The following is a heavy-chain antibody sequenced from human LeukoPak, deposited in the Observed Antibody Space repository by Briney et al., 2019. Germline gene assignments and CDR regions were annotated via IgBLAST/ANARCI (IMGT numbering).Heavy chain of an antibody. CDR3: ARGWDYSNQNPFDY. Sequence: GGSLRLSCAASGFTFSSYSMNWVRQAPGKGLEWVSSISSSSSYIYYPDSVKGRFTISRDNAKNSLYLQMNSLRAEDTAVYYCARGWDYSNQNPFDYWGQGTLVTVSS. V-gene: IGHV3-21*01. CDR1: GFTFSSYS. J-gene: IGHJ4*02. CDR2: ISSSSSYI. D-gene: IGHD4-11*01.